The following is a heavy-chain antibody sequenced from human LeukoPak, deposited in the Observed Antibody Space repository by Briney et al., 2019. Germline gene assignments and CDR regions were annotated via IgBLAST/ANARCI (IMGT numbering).Heavy chain of an antibody. V-gene: IGHV1-69*05. Sequence: VASVKVSCKASGGTFSSYAISWVRQAPGQGLEWMGGIIPIFGTANYAQKFQGRVTITTDESTSTAYMELSSLRSEDTAVYYCAEGSGDGHKYLGQNHFDYWGQGTLVTVSS. CDR2: IIPIFGTA. J-gene: IGHJ4*02. CDR3: AEGSGDGHKYLGQNHFDY. D-gene: IGHD5-24*01. CDR1: GGTFSSYA.